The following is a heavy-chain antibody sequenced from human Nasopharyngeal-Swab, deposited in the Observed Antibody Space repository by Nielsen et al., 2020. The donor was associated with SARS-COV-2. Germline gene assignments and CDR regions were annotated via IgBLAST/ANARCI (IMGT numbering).Heavy chain of an antibody. V-gene: IGHV5-51*01. Sequence: GGSLRLSCKGSGSSFTSYWIGWVRQMPGKGLEWMGIIYPGDSDTRYSPSFQGQVTISADKSISTAYLQWSSLKASDTAMYYCARHEWDSSGWYYYYYMDVWGKGTTVTVSS. CDR3: ARHEWDSSGWYYYYYMDV. D-gene: IGHD6-19*01. CDR1: GSSFTSYW. CDR2: IYPGDSDT. J-gene: IGHJ6*03.